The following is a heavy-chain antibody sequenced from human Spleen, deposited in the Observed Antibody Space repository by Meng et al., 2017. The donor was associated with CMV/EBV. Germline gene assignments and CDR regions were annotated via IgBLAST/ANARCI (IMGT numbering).Heavy chain of an antibody. D-gene: IGHD3-9*01. J-gene: IGHJ4*02. V-gene: IGHV3-48*03. CDR1: GFTFSSYE. CDR3: ARVRNGYYNTPFDY. CDR2: ISSSGTTI. Sequence: GGSLRLSCAASGFTFSSYEMNWVRQAPGKGLEWVSYISSSGTTIYYADSVKGRFTISRDNAKNSLYLQMNSLRAEDTAVYYCARVRNGYYNTPFDYWGQGTLVTVSS.